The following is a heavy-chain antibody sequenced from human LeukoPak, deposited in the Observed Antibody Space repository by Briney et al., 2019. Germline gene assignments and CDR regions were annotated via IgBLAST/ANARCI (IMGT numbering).Heavy chain of an antibody. V-gene: IGHV1-8*01. CDR2: MNPNSGNT. J-gene: IGHJ4*02. CDR3: ARGYSPIVRTTGNDY. Sequence: ASVKVSCKASGYTFTSHDINWVRQATGQGLEWMGWMNPNSGNTGYAQKFQGRVAMTRDTSTNTAYLDFYSLKSEDTAVYYCARGYSPIVRTTGNDYWGQGTLVTVSS. D-gene: IGHD1-1*01. CDR1: GYTFTSHD.